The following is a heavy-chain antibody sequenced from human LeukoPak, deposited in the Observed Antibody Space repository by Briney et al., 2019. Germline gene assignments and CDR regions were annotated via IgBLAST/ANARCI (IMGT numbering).Heavy chain of an antibody. CDR1: GYTFTSYA. D-gene: IGHD3-3*01. CDR3: ARDGVRGYDFWSGYSAFDI. J-gene: IGHJ3*02. CDR2: INAGNGNT. V-gene: IGHV1-3*01. Sequence: GASVNVSRKASGYTFTSYAMHWVRQAPGQRLEWMGWINAGNGNTKYSQKFQGRVTITRDTSASTAYMELSSLRSEDTAVYYCARDGVRGYDFWSGYSAFDIWGQGTMVTVSS.